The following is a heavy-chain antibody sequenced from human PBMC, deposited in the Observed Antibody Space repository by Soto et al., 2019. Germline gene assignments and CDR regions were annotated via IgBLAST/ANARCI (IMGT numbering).Heavy chain of an antibody. D-gene: IGHD3-22*01. CDR2: ISAYNGDT. J-gene: IGHJ4*02. V-gene: IGHV1-18*01. CDR1: GYTFTSYG. CDR3: ARHEPPNLKGSFDTRGFYPPQHYLDY. Sequence: ASVKVSCKASGYTFTSYGFTWVRQAPGEGLVWMGWISAYNGDTHYAQNFRDRVKTTTDVSASTAYLQWGSLKASDTAAYYCARHEPPNLKGSFDTRGFYPPQHYLDYWGQGALVTVSS.